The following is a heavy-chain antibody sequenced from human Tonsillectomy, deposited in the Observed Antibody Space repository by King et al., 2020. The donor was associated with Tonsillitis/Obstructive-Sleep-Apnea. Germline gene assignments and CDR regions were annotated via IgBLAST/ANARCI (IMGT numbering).Heavy chain of an antibody. V-gene: IGHV3-23*04. CDR3: AKVNAYDSSGYYSA. Sequence: QLVESGVGLVQSGGSLRLSCAVSGCTFSRYAMSLVREALGKGLEVVSGFSGSCDSTYYADSVKGRFTISRDNSKNTLYLQMNSLRVEDTAVYYCAKVNAYDSSGYYSAWGQGTLVTVSS. CDR1: GCTFSRYA. D-gene: IGHD3-22*01. J-gene: IGHJ5*02. CDR2: FSGSCDST.